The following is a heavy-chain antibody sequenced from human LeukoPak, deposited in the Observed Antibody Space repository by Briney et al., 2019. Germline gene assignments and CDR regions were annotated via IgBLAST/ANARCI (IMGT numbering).Heavy chain of an antibody. CDR3: ARGYSSSWSPLWYFDL. D-gene: IGHD6-13*01. J-gene: IGHJ2*01. V-gene: IGHV4-4*07. CDR2: IYTSGST. Sequence: PSETLSLTCTVSGGSISSYYWSWIRQPAGKGLEWIGRIYTSGSTNYNPSLKSRVTMSVDTSKNQFSLKLSSVTAADTAVYYCARGYSSSWSPLWYFDLWGRGTLVTVSS. CDR1: GGSISSYY.